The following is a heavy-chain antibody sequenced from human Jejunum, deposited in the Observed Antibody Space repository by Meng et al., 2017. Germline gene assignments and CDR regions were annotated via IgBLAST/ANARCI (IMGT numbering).Heavy chain of an antibody. Sequence: QVQLQQWGAGLLKPSETLSLTCAVHGESFSGYYWSWIRQPPGKGLEWIGGIDDSGTTDYNPPLKSRVTMSVTTSKKQFSLKLSSVTAADTALYYCRLAYCDSDCGDYWGQGILVTVSS. CDR3: RLAYCDSDCGDY. D-gene: IGHD2-21*02. V-gene: IGHV4-34*01. CDR2: IDDSGTT. J-gene: IGHJ4*02. CDR1: GESFSGYY.